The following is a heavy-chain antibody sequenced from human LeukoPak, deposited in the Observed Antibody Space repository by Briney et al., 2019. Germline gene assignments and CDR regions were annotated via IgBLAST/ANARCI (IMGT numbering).Heavy chain of an antibody. CDR1: GFTFSSYA. J-gene: IGHJ4*02. CDR3: AKFLAIELYYDILTGFYDY. CDR2: ISGSGGST. D-gene: IGHD3-9*01. V-gene: IGHV3-23*01. Sequence: GGSLRLSCAASGFTFSSYAMSWVRQAPGKGLEWVSAISGSGGSTYYADSVKGRFTISRDNSKNTLYLQMNSLRAEDTAVYYCAKFLAIELYYDILTGFYDYWGQGTLVTVSS.